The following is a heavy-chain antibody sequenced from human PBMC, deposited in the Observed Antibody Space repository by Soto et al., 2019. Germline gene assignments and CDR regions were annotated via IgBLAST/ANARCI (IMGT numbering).Heavy chain of an antibody. CDR2: IRSKSNSYAT. V-gene: IGHV3-73*01. Sequence: EVQLVESGGGLVQPGGSLKLSCAFSGFTFSGSAMHWVRQASGKGLEWVGRIRSKSNSYATAYAASVKGRFTISRDDSKNTAYLQMNSLKTEDTAVYYCTRGYGAYVRDYWGQGTLVTVSS. J-gene: IGHJ4*02. CDR1: GFTFSGSA. D-gene: IGHD4-17*01. CDR3: TRGYGAYVRDY.